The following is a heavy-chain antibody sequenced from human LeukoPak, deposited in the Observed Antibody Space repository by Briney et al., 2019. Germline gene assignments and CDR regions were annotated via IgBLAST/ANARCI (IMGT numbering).Heavy chain of an antibody. Sequence: PSETLSLTCAVSGYSISSGYYWGWIRQPPGKGLEWIGSIYHSGSTYYNPSLKSRVTISVDTSKNQFSLKLSSVTAADTAVYFCARGGSPLYWGQGTLVTVSS. CDR1: GYSISSGYY. CDR2: IYHSGST. V-gene: IGHV4-38-2*01. J-gene: IGHJ4*02. D-gene: IGHD3-16*01. CDR3: ARGGSPLY.